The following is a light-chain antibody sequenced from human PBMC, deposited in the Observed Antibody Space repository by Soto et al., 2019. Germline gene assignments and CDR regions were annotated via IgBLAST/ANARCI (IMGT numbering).Light chain of an antibody. V-gene: IGLV1-44*01. J-gene: IGLJ2*01. Sequence: QAVVTQPPSASGTPGQRVTISCSGSSSNIGTNTVIWYQQLPGAAHKLLIYSDNQRPSGVPDRFAGSKSGTSASLAISGLQSEDEADYYCAAWDVSLVVFGGGNKVTVL. CDR3: AAWDVSLVV. CDR1: SSNIGTNT. CDR2: SDN.